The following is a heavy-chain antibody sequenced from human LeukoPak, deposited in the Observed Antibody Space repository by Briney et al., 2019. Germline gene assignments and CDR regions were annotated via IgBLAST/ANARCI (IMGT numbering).Heavy chain of an antibody. D-gene: IGHD4-11*01. Sequence: SETLSLTCTVSGGSISSYYWSWIRQPPGKGLEWIGYIYYSGSTNYNPSLKSRVTLSIDTSKNQFSLKLTAVTAADTALYYCARAEINDYSRYWGQGIPVIVSS. CDR2: IYYSGST. J-gene: IGHJ4*02. CDR1: GGSISSYY. V-gene: IGHV4-59*08. CDR3: ARAEINDYSRY.